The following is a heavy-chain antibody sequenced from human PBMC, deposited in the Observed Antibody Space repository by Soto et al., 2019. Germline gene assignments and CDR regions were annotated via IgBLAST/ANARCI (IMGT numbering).Heavy chain of an antibody. D-gene: IGHD6-19*01. J-gene: IGHJ5*02. CDR1: GYTFTAYY. CDR2: INPSGGST. CDR3: ARDPRIAVAGTIWFDP. V-gene: IGHV1-46*03. Sequence: ASVKVSCKASGYTFTAYYIHWVRQAPGQGLEWMGIINPSGGSTRYAQKFQGRVTMTRDTSTSTVYMELSSLRSEDTAVYYCARDPRIAVAGTIWFDPWGQGTLVTVSS.